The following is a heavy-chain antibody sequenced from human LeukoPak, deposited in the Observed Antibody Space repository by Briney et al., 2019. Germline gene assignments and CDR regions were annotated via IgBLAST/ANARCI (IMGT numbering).Heavy chain of an antibody. CDR2: ISGSGDNT. D-gene: IGHD3-22*01. V-gene: IGHV3-23*01. CDR3: AKGSYYDSSGSFYFDY. CDR1: GFTFSSYA. J-gene: IGHJ4*02. Sequence: GGSLRLSCAASGFTFSSYAMSWVRQAPGKGLEWVSGISGSGDNTYYADSVKGRFTVSRDNSKNTLYVQVNSLGTEDTAAYYCAKGSYYDSSGSFYFDYWGQGTLVIVSS.